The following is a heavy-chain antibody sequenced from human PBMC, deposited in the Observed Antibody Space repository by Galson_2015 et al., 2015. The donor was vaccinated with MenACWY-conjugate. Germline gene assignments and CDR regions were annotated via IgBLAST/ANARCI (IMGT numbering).Heavy chain of an antibody. CDR2: ISGSTNFI. J-gene: IGHJ3*02. D-gene: IGHD6-13*01. CDR1: GFIFSDYK. V-gene: IGHV3-21*01. Sequence: SLRLSCAASGFIFSDYKMNRVRQAPGKGLEWVSSISGSTNFIYYADSVEGRFTISRDNAESSLYLQMNSLSPEDTAVYYCARDGAPLYRSSQNAFDIWGQGTMVTVSS. CDR3: ARDGAPLYRSSQNAFDI.